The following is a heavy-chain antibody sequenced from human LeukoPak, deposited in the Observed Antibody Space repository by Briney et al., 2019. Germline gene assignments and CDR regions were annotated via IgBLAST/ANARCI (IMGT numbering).Heavy chain of an antibody. CDR2: ISSSSSYI. J-gene: IGHJ4*02. D-gene: IGHD3-22*01. CDR3: ARDQYYYDSSGYCPFDY. V-gene: IGHV3-21*01. Sequence: GGSLRLSCAAPGFTFSSYSMNWVRQAPGKGLEWVSSISSSSSYIYYADSEKGRFTISRDNAKNSLYLQMNSLRAEDTAVYYCARDQYYYDSSGYCPFDYWGQGTLVTVSS. CDR1: GFTFSSYS.